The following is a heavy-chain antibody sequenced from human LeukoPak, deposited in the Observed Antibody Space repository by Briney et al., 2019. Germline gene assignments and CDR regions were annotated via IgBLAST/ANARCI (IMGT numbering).Heavy chain of an antibody. J-gene: IGHJ4*02. CDR2: MNPNSGNT. CDR3: ARAKKQWLVRYYFDY. CDR1: GYTFTSYD. Sequence: ASVKVSCKASGYTFTSYDINWVRQATGQGLEWVGWMNPNSGNTGYAQKFQGRVTMARNTSISTAYMELSSLRSEDTAVYYCARAKKQWLVRYYFDYWGQGTLVTVSS. V-gene: IGHV1-8*01. D-gene: IGHD6-19*01.